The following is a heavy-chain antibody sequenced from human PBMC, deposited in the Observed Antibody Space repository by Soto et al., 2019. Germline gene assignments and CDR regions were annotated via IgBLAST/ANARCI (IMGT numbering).Heavy chain of an antibody. CDR3: ARHCGGGSCYDF. V-gene: IGHV4-59*01. D-gene: IGHD2-15*01. Sequence: SLTCTVSGSSISRYYWSWIPQPPGKGMERIGYIYYSGSTNYNPSLKSRVTISVDTSKNQFSLKLSSVTAADTAVYYCARHCGGGSCYDFWGPGTLVTVSS. CDR2: IYYSGST. CDR1: GSSISRYY. J-gene: IGHJ4*02.